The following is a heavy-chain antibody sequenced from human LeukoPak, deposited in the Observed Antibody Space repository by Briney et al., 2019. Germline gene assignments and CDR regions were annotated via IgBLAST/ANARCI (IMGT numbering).Heavy chain of an antibody. D-gene: IGHD3-16*01. Sequence: PSETLSLTCTISGSSITSVSHYGGWIRQPPGKGLEWMGDIYYTGSTYYSPSLRSRVTMSVHTSENQFSLRLNSVTAVDTAVYYCARRWGNIVGVTYEYWGQGTLVTVSS. J-gene: IGHJ4*02. CDR3: ARRWGNIVGVTYEY. CDR2: IYYTGST. CDR1: GSSITSVSHY. V-gene: IGHV4-39*01.